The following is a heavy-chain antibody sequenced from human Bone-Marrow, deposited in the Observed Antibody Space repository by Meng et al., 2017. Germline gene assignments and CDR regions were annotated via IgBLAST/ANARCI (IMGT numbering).Heavy chain of an antibody. D-gene: IGHD3-16*01. CDR1: GGSFSGYY. CDR3: AKARLWGDNWFDP. J-gene: IGHJ5*02. V-gene: IGHV4-34*01. Sequence: QEQLQQWGAGLLKPSETLSLSCAVYGGSFSGYYWSWIHQPPGKGLEWIGEINHSGSTNYNPSLKSRVTISVDTSKNQFSLKLSSVTAADTAVYYCAKARLWGDNWFDPWGQETLVTVSS. CDR2: INHSGST.